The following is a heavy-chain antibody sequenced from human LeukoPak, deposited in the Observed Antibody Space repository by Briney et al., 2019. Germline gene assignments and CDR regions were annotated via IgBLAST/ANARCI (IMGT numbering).Heavy chain of an antibody. CDR3: ARDFSLSSSSGNY. V-gene: IGHV3-23*01. J-gene: IGHJ4*02. Sequence: GGSLRLSCAASEFTFRSHVMSWVRQAPGKGLEWVSAIVGSGSTTHYADSVKGRFTISRDNAKNSLYLQMNSLRAEDTAVYYCARDFSLSSSSGNYWGQGTLVTVSS. CDR2: IVGSGSTT. CDR1: EFTFRSHV. D-gene: IGHD6-13*01.